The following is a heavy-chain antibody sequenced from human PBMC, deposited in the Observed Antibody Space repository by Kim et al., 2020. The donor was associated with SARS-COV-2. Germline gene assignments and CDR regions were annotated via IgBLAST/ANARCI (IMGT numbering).Heavy chain of an antibody. V-gene: IGHV3-7*03. CDR3: ARGTPVVVVPAAIHPFDY. CDR1: GFTFSSYW. CDR2: IKQDGSEK. Sequence: GGSLRLSCAASGFTFSSYWMSWVRQAPGKGLEWVANIKQDGSEKYYVDSVKGRFTISRDNAKNSLYLQMNSLRAEDTAVYYCARGTPVVVVPAAIHPFDYWGQGTLVTVSS. D-gene: IGHD2-2*01. J-gene: IGHJ4*02.